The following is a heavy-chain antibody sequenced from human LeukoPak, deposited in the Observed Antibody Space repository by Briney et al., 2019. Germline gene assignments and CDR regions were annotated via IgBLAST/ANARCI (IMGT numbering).Heavy chain of an antibody. CDR3: AASPSVTSGYYYGMDV. CDR1: AFTFTSSA. Sequence: VASVKVSCKASAFTFTSSAMQWVRQARGQRLKWIGWIVVGSGNTNYAQMFQERVTITRDMSTSTAYMELSSLTSEDTAVYYCAASPSVTSGYYYGMDVWGQGTPVTVSS. V-gene: IGHV1-58*02. D-gene: IGHD3-9*01. CDR2: IVVGSGNT. J-gene: IGHJ6*02.